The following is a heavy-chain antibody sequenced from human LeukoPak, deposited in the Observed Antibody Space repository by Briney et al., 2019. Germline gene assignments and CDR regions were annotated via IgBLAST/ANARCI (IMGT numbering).Heavy chain of an antibody. CDR2: INHSGST. Sequence: SETLSLTCAVYGGPFSGYYWSWIRQPPGKGLEWIGEINHSGSTNYNPSLKSRVTISVDTSKNQFSLKLSSVTAADTAVYYCARGPTTVTRLNWSDPWGQGTLVTVSS. J-gene: IGHJ5*02. D-gene: IGHD4-17*01. V-gene: IGHV4-34*01. CDR1: GGPFSGYY. CDR3: ARGPTTVTRLNWSDP.